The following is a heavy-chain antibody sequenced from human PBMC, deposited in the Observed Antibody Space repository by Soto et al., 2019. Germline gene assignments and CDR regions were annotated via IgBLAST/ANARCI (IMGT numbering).Heavy chain of an antibody. V-gene: IGHV4-59*01. CDR1: GAYLSSSF. CDR3: ARGPYHNDAAGYFHPSYFDS. D-gene: IGHD3-9*01. Sequence: SETLSLTCTVSGAYLSSSFWSWIRQPPGKGLEWIGYIHYSVSTNYNPSLEPRVTMSVDTSRNQFSLKLSSVTAADTAVFYCARGPYHNDAAGYFHPSYFDSWGQGALVTVSS. CDR2: IHYSVST. J-gene: IGHJ4*02.